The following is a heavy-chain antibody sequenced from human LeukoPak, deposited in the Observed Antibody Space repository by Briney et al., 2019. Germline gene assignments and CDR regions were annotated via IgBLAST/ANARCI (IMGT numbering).Heavy chain of an antibody. D-gene: IGHD6-6*01. V-gene: IGHV3-53*01. Sequence: GGSLRLSCAASGFTVSSNYISWVRQAPGKGLEWVSVIYSGGSTYYAGSVKGRFTISRDNSKNTVYLQMNSLRAEDTAVYYCARDGSGRPEGLDWGRGTLVTVSS. CDR2: IYSGGST. J-gene: IGHJ4*02. CDR1: GFTVSSNY. CDR3: ARDGSGRPEGLD.